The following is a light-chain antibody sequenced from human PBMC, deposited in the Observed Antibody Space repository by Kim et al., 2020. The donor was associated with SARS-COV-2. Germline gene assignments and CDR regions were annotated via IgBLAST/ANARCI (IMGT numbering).Light chain of an antibody. CDR1: QSIAYN. CDR3: QQYNNWPPLT. J-gene: IGKJ4*01. V-gene: IGKV3-15*01. CDR2: GAS. Sequence: VSPGERATLSCRASQSIAYNLVWYQQKPGQAPRLLIYGASTRATGIPARFSGSGSGTEFTLTISSLQSEDFAVYYCQQYNNWPPLTFGGGTKVEI.